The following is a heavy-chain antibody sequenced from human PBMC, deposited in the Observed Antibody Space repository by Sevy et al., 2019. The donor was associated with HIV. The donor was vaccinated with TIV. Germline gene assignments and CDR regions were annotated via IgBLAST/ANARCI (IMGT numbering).Heavy chain of an antibody. CDR1: GFTFSSYS. J-gene: IGHJ6*02. D-gene: IGHD2-2*01. CDR2: ISSSSSTI. CDR3: ARAAYCISTSCYVGVYYYYGMDV. Sequence: GGSLRLSCAASGFTFSSYSMNWVHQAPGKGLEWVSYISSSSSTIYYADSVKGRFTISRDNAKNSLYLQMNSLRDEDTAVYYCARAAYCISTSCYVGVYYYYGMDVWGQGTTVTVSS. V-gene: IGHV3-48*02.